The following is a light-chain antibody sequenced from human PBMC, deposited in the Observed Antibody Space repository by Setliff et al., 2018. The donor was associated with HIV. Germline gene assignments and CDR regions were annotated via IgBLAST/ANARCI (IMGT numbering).Light chain of an antibody. CDR1: SSDVGGYSY. J-gene: IGLJ1*01. V-gene: IGLV2-14*01. Sequence: QSALTQPASVSGSPGQSITISCTGTSSDVGGYSYVSWYQQHPGKAPKLIIYEVRNRPSGVSNRFSGSKSGNTASLTISGLQAGDEADYYCSSYASSNTLPFGTGTKGTVL. CDR2: EVR. CDR3: SSYASSNTLP.